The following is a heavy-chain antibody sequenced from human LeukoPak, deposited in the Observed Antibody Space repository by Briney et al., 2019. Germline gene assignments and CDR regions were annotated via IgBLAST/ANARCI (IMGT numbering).Heavy chain of an antibody. D-gene: IGHD6-13*01. CDR3: AIRRSYSRRDYYYYMDV. CDR2: INPSGGST. J-gene: IGHJ6*03. Sequence: ASVKVSCKASGYTFTSYYMHWVRQAPGQGLEWMGMINPSGGSTSYAQKFQGRVTMTRDMSTSTVYMELSSLRSEDTAVYYCAIRRSYSRRDYYYYMDVWGKGTTVTVSS. V-gene: IGHV1-46*01. CDR1: GYTFTSYY.